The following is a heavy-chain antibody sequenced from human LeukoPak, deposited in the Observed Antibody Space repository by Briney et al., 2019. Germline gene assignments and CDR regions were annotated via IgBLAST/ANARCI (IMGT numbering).Heavy chain of an antibody. CDR2: INHSGST. Sequence: SETLSLNCAVYGGSFSGYYWSWIRPPPGKGLEWIGEINHSGSTNYNPSLKSRVTISVDTSKNQFSLKLSSVTAADTAVYYCASGKRSGLDYWGQGTLVTVSS. CDR1: GGSFSGYY. V-gene: IGHV4-34*01. J-gene: IGHJ4*02. D-gene: IGHD2-8*02. CDR3: ASGKRSGLDY.